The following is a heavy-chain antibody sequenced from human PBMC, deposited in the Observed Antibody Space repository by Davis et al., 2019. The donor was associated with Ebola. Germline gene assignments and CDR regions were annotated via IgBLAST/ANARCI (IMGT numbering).Heavy chain of an antibody. J-gene: IGHJ4*02. Sequence: ASVKVSCKASGYTLVSYYAHWVRQASGQGLEWMGWMNPNSANTGYAQKFQGRVTMTRNTSINTAYMQLSSLTSEDSAIYYCAREIKRAEQGSFFENWGQGTLVTVSS. D-gene: IGHD3-16*02. CDR3: AREIKRAEQGSFFEN. V-gene: IGHV1-8*02. CDR1: GYTLVSYY. CDR2: MNPNSANT.